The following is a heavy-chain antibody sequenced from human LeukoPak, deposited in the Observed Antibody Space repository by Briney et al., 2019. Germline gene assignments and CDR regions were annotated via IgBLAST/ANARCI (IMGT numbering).Heavy chain of an antibody. D-gene: IGHD2-21*01. Sequence: SETLSLTCTVSGGSISSYYWSWIRQPPGKGLEWIGYIYYSGSTNYNPSLKSRVTISVDTSKNQFSLKLSSVTAADTAVYYCARGPVVIALYYFDYWGQGTLVTVSS. J-gene: IGHJ4*02. V-gene: IGHV4-59*12. CDR2: IYYSGST. CDR3: ARGPVVIALYYFDY. CDR1: GGSISSYY.